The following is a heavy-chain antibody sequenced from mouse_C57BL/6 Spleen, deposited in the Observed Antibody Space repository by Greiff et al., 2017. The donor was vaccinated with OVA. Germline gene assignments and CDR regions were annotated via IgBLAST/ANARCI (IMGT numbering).Heavy chain of an antibody. Sequence: VQLKQSGPELVKPGASVKMSCKASGYTFTDYNMHWVKQSHGKSLEWIGYINPNNGGTSYNQKFKGKATLTVNKSSSTAYMELRSLTSEDSAVYYCARSNDGYSSWFAYWGQGTLVTVSA. D-gene: IGHD2-3*01. CDR1: GYTFTDYN. CDR3: ARSNDGYSSWFAY. V-gene: IGHV1-22*01. J-gene: IGHJ3*01. CDR2: INPNNGGT.